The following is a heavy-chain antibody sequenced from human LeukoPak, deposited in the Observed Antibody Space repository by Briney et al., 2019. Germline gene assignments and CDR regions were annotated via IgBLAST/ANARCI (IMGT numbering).Heavy chain of an antibody. CDR3: ARDYTYCSGSRCYDRFDY. J-gene: IGHJ4*02. D-gene: IGHD2-15*01. CDR1: GFTFSTYS. Sequence: GGSLRLSCAASGFTFSTYSMNWVRQAPGKGLEWVSSISSSSSYIYYADSVKGRFTISRDNAKNSLYLQMNSLTAEDTAVYYCARDYTYCSGSRCYDRFDYWGQGIRVTVSS. V-gene: IGHV3-21*01. CDR2: ISSSSSYI.